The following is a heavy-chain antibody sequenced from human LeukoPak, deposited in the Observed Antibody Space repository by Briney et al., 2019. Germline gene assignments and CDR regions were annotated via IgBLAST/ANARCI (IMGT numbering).Heavy chain of an antibody. D-gene: IGHD3-22*01. V-gene: IGHV3-23*01. CDR1: GFTFSSYA. CDR2: ISGSGGST. J-gene: IGHJ6*02. Sequence: PGRSLRLSCAASGFTFSSYAMSWVRQAPGKGLEWVSAISGSGGSTYYADSVKGRFTISRDNSKNTLYLQMNSLRAEDTAVYYCEKDETPYYYDSSGYYMYGMDVWGQGTRSPST. CDR3: EKDETPYYYDSSGYYMYGMDV.